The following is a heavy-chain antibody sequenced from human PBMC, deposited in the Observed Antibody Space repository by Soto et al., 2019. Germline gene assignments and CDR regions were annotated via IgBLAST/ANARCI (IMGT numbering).Heavy chain of an antibody. CDR1: GFTFSTYA. D-gene: IGHD3-3*01. J-gene: IGHJ4*02. CDR3: AKDGSYYDFGY. Sequence: GGSLRLSCAASGFTFSTYAMSWVRQAPGKGLEWVSSFSGSGGSTYYADSVKGRFTISRDNSKNTLYLRMDSLRAEDTAVYYCAKDGSYYDFGYRGQGTLVTVSS. V-gene: IGHV3-23*01. CDR2: FSGSGGST.